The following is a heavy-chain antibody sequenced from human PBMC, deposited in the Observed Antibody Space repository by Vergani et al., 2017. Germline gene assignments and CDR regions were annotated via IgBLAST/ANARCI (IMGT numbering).Heavy chain of an antibody. V-gene: IGHV4-61*10. Sequence: QVQLQESGPGLVKPSETLSLTCTVSGGSVSSGSYYWSWIRQPAGKGLEWIGYIYYSGSTNYNPSLKSRVTISVDTSKNQFSLKLSSVTAADTAVYYCARVGLGGTYYYYYMDVWGKGTTVTVSS. D-gene: IGHD3-16*01. CDR2: IYYSGST. CDR3: ARVGLGGTYYYYYMDV. J-gene: IGHJ6*03. CDR1: GGSVSSGSYY.